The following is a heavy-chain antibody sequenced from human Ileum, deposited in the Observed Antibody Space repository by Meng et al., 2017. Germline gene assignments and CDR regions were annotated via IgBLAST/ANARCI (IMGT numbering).Heavy chain of an antibody. D-gene: IGHD1-26*01. V-gene: IGHV3-30*10. CDR1: GFTFSSYA. CDR3: ARDLLRACDY. CDR2: ISSDGANK. Sequence: VQLVESGGGVVQPGRSLRLSCAASGFTFSSYAMYWVRQAPGKGLEWVAVISSDGANKYYTDSVKGRFTISRDNSKNTLSLQMNSLTAEDTAVYYCARDLLRACDYWGQGTLVTVSS. J-gene: IGHJ4*02.